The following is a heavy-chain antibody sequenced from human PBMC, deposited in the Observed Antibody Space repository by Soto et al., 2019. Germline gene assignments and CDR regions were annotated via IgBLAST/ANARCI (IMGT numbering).Heavy chain of an antibody. Sequence: GGSLRLSCAASGLTFNRYWMHWVRHAPGKGLVWVSHINTDGSNTNYADSVEGRFTISRDNAKSTLFLQMNSLRDEDTAVYYCAREFCSGGNCYTYYFDPWGQGIPVTVSS. CDR2: INTDGSNT. D-gene: IGHD2-15*01. V-gene: IGHV3-74*01. CDR3: AREFCSGGNCYTYYFDP. CDR1: GLTFNRYW. J-gene: IGHJ5*02.